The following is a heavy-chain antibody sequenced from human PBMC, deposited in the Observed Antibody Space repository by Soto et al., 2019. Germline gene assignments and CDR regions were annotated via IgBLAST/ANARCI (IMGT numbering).Heavy chain of an antibody. J-gene: IGHJ5*02. CDR1: GFNFRSYS. D-gene: IGHD2-21*02. V-gene: IGHV3-23*01. CDR2: ITGSGGST. CDR3: AKGEEGHQLAPGGGGDFDH. Sequence: PGGSLRLSCAGSGFNFRSYSMHWVRQAPGKGLEWVSAITGSGGSTYYADSVKGRFTISRDNSKNTLVLQMNSLRAEDTAVYYCAKGEEGHQLAPGGGGDFDHWGQGTLVTVSS.